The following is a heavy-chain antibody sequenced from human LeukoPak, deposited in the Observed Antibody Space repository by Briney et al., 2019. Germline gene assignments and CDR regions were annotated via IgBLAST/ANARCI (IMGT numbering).Heavy chain of an antibody. CDR1: GGTCNNSG. Sequence: SVKLSCKTSGGTCNNSGISWVRQAPGQGLEWLVGIMPLFGTAGYAQKFQGRVTISKDKSTSPVYLELTTLTSEDTAVYYCARAGDGDYGSGWFDPWGQGTLVSVSS. CDR2: IMPLFGTA. V-gene: IGHV1-69*05. J-gene: IGHJ5*02. D-gene: IGHD4-17*01. CDR3: ARAGDGDYGSGWFDP.